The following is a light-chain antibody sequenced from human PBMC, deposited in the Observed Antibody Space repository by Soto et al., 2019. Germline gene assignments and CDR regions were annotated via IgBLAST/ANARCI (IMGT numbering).Light chain of an antibody. J-gene: IGKJ2*01. CDR3: QQYNSY. CDR2: KAS. Sequence: DIQMTQSPSTLSASVGDRVTITCRASQSISSWLAWYQQKPGKAPKLLIYKASSLESGVPSRFSGSGSGTEFTLTISSLQPDDFATCYCQQYNSYFGQGTKVDIK. CDR1: QSISSW. V-gene: IGKV1-5*03.